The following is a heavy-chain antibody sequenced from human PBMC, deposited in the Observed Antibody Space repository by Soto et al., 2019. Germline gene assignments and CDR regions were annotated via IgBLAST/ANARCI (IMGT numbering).Heavy chain of an antibody. J-gene: IGHJ4*02. D-gene: IGHD5-12*01. CDR1: GCTFTSYD. CDR3: ASSSSGYAPGLDY. Sequence: ASVKVSCKASGCTFTSYDINWVRQATGQGLEWMGWMNPNSGNTGYAQKFQGRVTMTRNTSISTAYMELSSLRSEDTAVYYCASSSSGYAPGLDYWGQGTLVTVSS. CDR2: MNPNSGNT. V-gene: IGHV1-8*01.